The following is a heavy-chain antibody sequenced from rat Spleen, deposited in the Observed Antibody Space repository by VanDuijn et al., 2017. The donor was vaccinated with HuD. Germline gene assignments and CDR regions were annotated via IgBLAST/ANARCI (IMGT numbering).Heavy chain of an antibody. J-gene: IGHJ2*01. Sequence: QVQLTESGPGQVQPSQTLSLTCTVSGFSLTSYHVSWVRQPPGKGLEWMGVIWTGGSTAYNSTLKSRLSISRDTSKSQVLLKMNSLQTEDTATYYCARDGSGDDFDYWGQGVMVTVSS. CDR3: ARDGSGDDFDY. CDR2: IWTGGST. D-gene: IGHD3-7*01. V-gene: IGHV2-43*01. CDR1: GFSLTSYH.